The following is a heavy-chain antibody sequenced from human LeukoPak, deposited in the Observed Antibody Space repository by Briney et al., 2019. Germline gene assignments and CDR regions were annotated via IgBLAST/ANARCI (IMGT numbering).Heavy chain of an antibody. CDR2: INRGGSRT. Sequence: GGSLRLSCAASGFTFSNHWMHRVRQAPGKGLMWVSRINRGGSRTDYADSVKGRFTISRDNAKNSLYLQMNSLRAEDTAVYYCARDGGPLLVWGQGTTVTVSS. CDR1: GFTFSNHW. CDR3: ARDGGPLLV. J-gene: IGHJ6*02. V-gene: IGHV3-74*01.